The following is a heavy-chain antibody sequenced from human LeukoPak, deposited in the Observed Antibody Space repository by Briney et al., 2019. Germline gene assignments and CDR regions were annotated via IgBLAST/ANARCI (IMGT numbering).Heavy chain of an antibody. V-gene: IGHV4-39*07. CDR3: ALGYYYDSSGYQEPFDY. CDR2: IYYSGST. J-gene: IGHJ4*02. Sequence: SETLSLTCTVSGGSISSSSYYWGWIRQPPGKGLEWIGSIYYSGSTYYNPSLKSRVTISVDTSKNQFSLKLSSVTAADTAVYYCALGYYYDSSGYQEPFDYWGQGTLVTVSS. CDR1: GGSISSSSYY. D-gene: IGHD3-22*01.